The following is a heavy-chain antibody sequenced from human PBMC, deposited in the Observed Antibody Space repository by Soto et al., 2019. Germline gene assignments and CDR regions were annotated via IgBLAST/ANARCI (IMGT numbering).Heavy chain of an antibody. CDR3: AGLYMVRGGVKPGDS. Sequence: QVQLQQWGAGLLKPSETLSLTCAVYGVSFSGYYWSWIRQPPGKGLEWIGEINHSGSTNYNPSLKSRFTISVDTSKNQFSLRLTSMTAADTAVYYCAGLYMVRGGVKPGDSWGQGTLVTVSS. CDR1: GVSFSGYY. V-gene: IGHV4-34*01. J-gene: IGHJ5*02. CDR2: INHSGST. D-gene: IGHD3-10*01.